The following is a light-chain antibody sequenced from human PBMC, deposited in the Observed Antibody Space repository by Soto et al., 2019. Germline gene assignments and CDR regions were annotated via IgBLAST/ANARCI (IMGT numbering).Light chain of an antibody. V-gene: IGKV3-20*01. CDR3: QQYGSSPPYT. CDR1: QNVGRNY. Sequence: EIVLTQSPGTLSLSPGERATLSCRASQNVGRNYVAWYQQKPGQAPRFLIFAASGRVTGIPDRFSGSGSGTDFTLTITRLEPEDFALYFCQQYGSSPPYTFGQGTTLEIK. J-gene: IGKJ2*01. CDR2: AAS.